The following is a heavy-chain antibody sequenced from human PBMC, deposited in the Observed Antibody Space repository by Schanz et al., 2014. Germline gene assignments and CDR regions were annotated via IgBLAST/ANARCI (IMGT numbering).Heavy chain of an antibody. CDR2: IIPILGIA. V-gene: IGHV1-69*08. Sequence: QLQLVQSGAEVKKPGSSVKVSCKLSGGTFSSYTISWMRQAPGQGLEWMGRIIPILGIANYAQRFQGRVTITADKSSDTAYMELSSLRSEDTAVYDCAREVGLYDRGWFDPWGQGTLVTVSS. D-gene: IGHD3-22*01. J-gene: IGHJ5*02. CDR3: AREVGLYDRGWFDP. CDR1: GGTFSSYT.